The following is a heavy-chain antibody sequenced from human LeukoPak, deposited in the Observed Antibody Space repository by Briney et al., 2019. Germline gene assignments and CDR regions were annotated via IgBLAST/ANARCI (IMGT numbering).Heavy chain of an antibody. CDR1: GFNFSDYY. V-gene: IGHV3-11*01. Sequence: PGGSLRLSCAASGFNFSDYYMNWIRQAPGKGLEWVSYIGSSGSSKYYADSVKGRFTISRDNAKKSLYLQMNSLRADDTAVYYCARGSIGSDYWGQGTLVTVSS. CDR2: IGSSGSSK. J-gene: IGHJ4*02. CDR3: ARGSIGSDY.